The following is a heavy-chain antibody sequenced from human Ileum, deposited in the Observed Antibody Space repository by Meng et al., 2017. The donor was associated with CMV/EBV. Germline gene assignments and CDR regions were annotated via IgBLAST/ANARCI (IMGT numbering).Heavy chain of an antibody. CDR1: RVSFRSNY. CDR3: ARGPYSSSWSSFDY. CDR2: IYTSGST. J-gene: IGHJ4*02. D-gene: IGHD6-13*01. V-gene: IGHV4-4*07. Sequence: VPVTGSCPDLVKLCDPFSLTSPVFRVSFRSNYWSGILQPAGKGLEWIGRIYTSGSTNYNPSLKSRVTMSVDTSKTQFSLKLSSVTAADTAVYYCARGPYSSSWSSFDYWGQGTLVTVSS.